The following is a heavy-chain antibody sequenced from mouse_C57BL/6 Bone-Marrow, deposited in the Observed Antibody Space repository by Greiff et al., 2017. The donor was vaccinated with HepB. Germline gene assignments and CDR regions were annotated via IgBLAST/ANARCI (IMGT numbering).Heavy chain of an antibody. CDR3: ARGVYSFAY. CDR1: GYSITSGYY. Sequence: EVKLQESGPGLVKPSQSLSLTCSFTGYSITSGYYWNWIRQFPGNKLEWMGYISYDGSNNYNPSLKNRISITRDTSKNQFFLKLNSVTTEDTATYYCARGVYSFAYWGQGTLVTVSA. D-gene: IGHD1-1*01. V-gene: IGHV3-6*01. J-gene: IGHJ3*01. CDR2: ISYDGSN.